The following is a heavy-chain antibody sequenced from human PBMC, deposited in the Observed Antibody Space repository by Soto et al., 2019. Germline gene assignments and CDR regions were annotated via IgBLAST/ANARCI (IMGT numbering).Heavy chain of an antibody. CDR1: GYTFTSYA. Sequence: QVQLVQSGAEVKKPGASVKVSCKASGYTFTSYAMHWVRQAPGQRLEWMGWINAGNGNTKYSQKFQGRVTITRDTSAITAYMELSSLRSEDTAVYYCARDILSSQLRFLEWLLYPPDYWGQGTLVTVSS. CDR2: INAGNGNT. CDR3: ARDILSSQLRFLEWLLYPPDY. V-gene: IGHV1-3*01. J-gene: IGHJ4*02. D-gene: IGHD3-3*01.